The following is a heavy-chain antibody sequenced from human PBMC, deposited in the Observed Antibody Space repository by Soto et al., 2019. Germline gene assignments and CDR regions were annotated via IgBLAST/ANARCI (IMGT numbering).Heavy chain of an antibody. CDR1: GYTFNSYD. Sequence: GASVKVSCKASGYTFNSYDINWVRQATGQGLEWMGWMNPNSGNTGYAQKFQGRVTMTRNTSISTAYMELSSLRSEDTAVYYCARGGYCSSTSCHAHYYYMDVWGKGTTVTVSS. CDR2: MNPNSGNT. V-gene: IGHV1-8*01. CDR3: ARGGYCSSTSCHAHYYYMDV. J-gene: IGHJ6*03. D-gene: IGHD2-2*01.